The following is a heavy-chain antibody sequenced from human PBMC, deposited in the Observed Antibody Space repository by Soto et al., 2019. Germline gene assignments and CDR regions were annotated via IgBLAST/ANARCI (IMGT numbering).Heavy chain of an antibody. CDR3: ARANCSSTSCYNYYYYGMDV. V-gene: IGHV3-74*01. Sequence: GGSLRLSCAASGFTFSSYWMHWVRQAPGKGLVWVSRINSDGSSTSYADSVKGRFTISRDNAKNTLYLQMNSLRAEDTAVYYCARANCSSTSCYNYYYYGMDVWSQGTTVTVS. D-gene: IGHD2-2*02. CDR1: GFTFSSYW. CDR2: INSDGSST. J-gene: IGHJ6*02.